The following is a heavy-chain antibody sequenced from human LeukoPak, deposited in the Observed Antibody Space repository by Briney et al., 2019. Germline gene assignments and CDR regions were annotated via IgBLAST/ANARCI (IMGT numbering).Heavy chain of an antibody. D-gene: IGHD1-26*01. V-gene: IGHV4-39*07. J-gene: IGHJ5*02. CDR1: GGPVSTSPYY. CDR2: VYFYGSS. CDR3: VRSKWESGAWGGGEDNRFET. Sequence: SETLSLTCSVSGGPVSTSPYYWGWIRQPPGKGLEWIGSVYFYGSSYDNPSLQSRLTLSVDTSKNQISLKLTSATAADTAVYYCVRSKWESGAWGGGEDNRFETWGQGIQVTVAS.